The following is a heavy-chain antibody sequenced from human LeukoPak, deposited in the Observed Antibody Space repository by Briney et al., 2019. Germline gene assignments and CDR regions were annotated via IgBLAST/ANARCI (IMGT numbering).Heavy chain of an antibody. V-gene: IGHV4-38-2*02. J-gene: IGHJ6*03. CDR1: GYSISSGYY. D-gene: IGHD3-3*01. CDR2: IYHSGST. Sequence: SETLSLTCTVSGYSISSGYYWGWIRQPPGKGLEWIGSIYHSGSTYYNPSLKSRVTISVDTSKNQFSLKLSSVTAADTAVYYCARAYYDFWSGYYMYYYYMDVWGKGTTVTVSS. CDR3: ARAYYDFWSGYYMYYYYMDV.